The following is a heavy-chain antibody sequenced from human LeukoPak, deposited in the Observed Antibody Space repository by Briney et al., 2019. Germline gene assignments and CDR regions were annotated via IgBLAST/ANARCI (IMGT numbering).Heavy chain of an antibody. CDR1: GGSFSGYY. CDR3: ARGGSYYYGSGSYFSGFGY. CDR2: INHSGST. V-gene: IGHV4-34*01. J-gene: IGHJ4*02. D-gene: IGHD3-10*01. Sequence: ETLSLTCAVYGGSFSGYYWSWIRQPPGKGLEWIGEINHSGSTNYNPSLKSRDTISVDTSKDQFSLKLSSVTAADTAVYYCARGGSYYYGSGSYFSGFGYWGQGTLVTVSS.